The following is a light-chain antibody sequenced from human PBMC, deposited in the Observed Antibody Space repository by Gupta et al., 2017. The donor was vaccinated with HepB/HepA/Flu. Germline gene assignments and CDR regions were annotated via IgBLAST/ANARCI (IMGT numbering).Light chain of an antibody. CDR1: QSVSSY. CDR3: QQRTNWPPSLT. V-gene: IGKV3-11*01. J-gene: IGKJ4*01. CDR2: DAS. Sequence: EIVLTQFPATLSLSPGERATLSCRASQSVSSYLAWYQQKPGQAPRLLIYDASKRATGIPARFSGSGSGTDFTLTISSLAPEDVAVYYCQQRTNWPPSLTFGGGTKVEIK.